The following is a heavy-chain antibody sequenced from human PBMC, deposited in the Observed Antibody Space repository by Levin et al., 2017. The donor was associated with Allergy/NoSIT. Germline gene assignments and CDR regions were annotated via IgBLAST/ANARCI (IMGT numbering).Heavy chain of an antibody. Sequence: ASVKVSCKASGYTFTSYYMHWVRQAPGQGLEWMGIINPSGGSTSYAQKFQGRVTMTRDTSTSTVYMELSSLRSEDTAVYYCARDSNDLEEYYYYYGMDVWGQGTTVTVSS. CDR1: GYTFTSYY. CDR3: ARDSNDLEEYYYYYGMDV. J-gene: IGHJ6*02. D-gene: IGHD3-3*01. CDR2: INPSGGST. V-gene: IGHV1-46*01.